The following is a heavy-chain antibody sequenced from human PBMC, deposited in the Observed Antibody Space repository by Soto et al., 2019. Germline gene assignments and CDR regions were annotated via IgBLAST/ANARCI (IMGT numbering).Heavy chain of an antibody. J-gene: IGHJ4*02. CDR1: GFTFSSYA. V-gene: IGHV3-64D*08. Sequence: PGGSLRLSCSASGFTFSSYAMHWVRQAPGKGLEYVSAISSNGGSTYYADSVKGRFTISRDNSKNTLYLQMSSLRAEDTAVYYCVKDSVVYYDFWSGYYNFDYWGQGTLVTVSS. CDR2: ISSNGGST. CDR3: VKDSVVYYDFWSGYYNFDY. D-gene: IGHD3-3*01.